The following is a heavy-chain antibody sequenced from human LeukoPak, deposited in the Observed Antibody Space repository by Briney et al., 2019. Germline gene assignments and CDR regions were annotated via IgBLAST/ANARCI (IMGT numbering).Heavy chain of an antibody. Sequence: SSETLSLTCTVSGGSISSSSYYWGWIRQPPGKGLEWIGSIYYSGSTYYNPSLKSRVTISVDTSKNQFSLKLSSVTAADTAVYYCARQALGYCSGGSCRTRYFDYWGQGTLVTVSS. V-gene: IGHV4-39*01. CDR1: GGSISSSSYY. J-gene: IGHJ4*02. CDR2: IYYSGST. CDR3: ARQALGYCSGGSCRTRYFDY. D-gene: IGHD2-15*01.